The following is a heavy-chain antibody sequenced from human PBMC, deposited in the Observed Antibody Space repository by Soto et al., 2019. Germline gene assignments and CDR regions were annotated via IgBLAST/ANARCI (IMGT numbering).Heavy chain of an antibody. D-gene: IGHD2-15*01. CDR1: GGSVSSGSYY. CDR3: ARDRKVVVVVAATYPGGDYYYGMDV. V-gene: IGHV4-61*01. Sequence: PSETLPLTCTVSGGSVSSGSYYWSWIRQPPGKGLEWIGYIYYSGSTNYNPSLKSRVTISVDTSKNQFSLKLSSVTAADTAVYYCARDRKVVVVVAATYPGGDYYYGMDVWGQGTTVTVSS. J-gene: IGHJ6*02. CDR2: IYYSGST.